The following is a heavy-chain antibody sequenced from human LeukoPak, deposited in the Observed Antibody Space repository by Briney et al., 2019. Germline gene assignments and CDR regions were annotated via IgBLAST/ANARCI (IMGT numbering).Heavy chain of an antibody. CDR2: INPSGGST. D-gene: IGHD3-9*01. J-gene: IGHJ4*02. Sequence: ASVKVPCKASGYTFTSYYMHWVRQAPGQGLEWMGIINPSGGSTTYAQKFQGRVTMTRDMSTSTVYMELSSLRSEDTAVYYCARDGRRFFDWLLQGGSFDYWGQGTLVTVSS. V-gene: IGHV1-46*01. CDR1: GYTFTSYY. CDR3: ARDGRRFFDWLLQGGSFDY.